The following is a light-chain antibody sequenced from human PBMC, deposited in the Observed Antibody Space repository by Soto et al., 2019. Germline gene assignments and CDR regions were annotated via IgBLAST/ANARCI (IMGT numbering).Light chain of an antibody. Sequence: PSSLSASVGYIVTIPCLASPSISSYLTWYQQKPGKAPKLLIYAASSLQSGVPSRFSGSGSGTEFTLTISSLQSEDFAVYYCQQYNNWPLTFGGGTKVDIK. CDR3: QQYNNWPLT. CDR2: AAS. J-gene: IGKJ4*01. CDR1: PSISSY. V-gene: IGKV1-39*01.